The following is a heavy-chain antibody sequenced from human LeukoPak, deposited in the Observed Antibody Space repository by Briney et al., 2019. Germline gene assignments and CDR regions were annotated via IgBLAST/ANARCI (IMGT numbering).Heavy chain of an antibody. V-gene: IGHV3-20*01. J-gene: IGHJ4*02. Sequence: PGGSLRLACAASGFTVDDYGMSWVRQAPGKGLEWVSGINWNGGSTGYADSVKGRFTISRDNAKNSLYLQMNSLRAEDTALYHCARDLFGYSGAFDYWGQGTLVTASS. CDR3: ARDLFGYSGAFDY. CDR1: GFTVDDYG. D-gene: IGHD1-26*01. CDR2: INWNGGST.